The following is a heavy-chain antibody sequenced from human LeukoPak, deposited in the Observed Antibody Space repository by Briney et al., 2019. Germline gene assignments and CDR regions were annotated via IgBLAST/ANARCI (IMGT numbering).Heavy chain of an antibody. V-gene: IGHV3-33*01. D-gene: IGHD6-19*01. J-gene: IGHJ4*02. CDR2: IRYDGSKK. CDR3: ARDRGRSSSGWSTTAYFDY. CDR1: GFTFSSYG. Sequence: PGGSLRLSCAASGFTFSSYGMHWVRQAPGKGLEWVAVIRYDGSKKYYADSVKGRFTISRDNSKNTLYLQMNSLRAEDTAVYYCARDRGRSSSGWSTTAYFDYWGQGTLVTVSS.